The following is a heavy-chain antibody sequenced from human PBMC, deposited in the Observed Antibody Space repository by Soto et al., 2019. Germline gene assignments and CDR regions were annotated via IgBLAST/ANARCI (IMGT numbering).Heavy chain of an antibody. CDR1: GFTFSNAW. CDR3: TTDIPYYDILTGYYRELDY. Sequence: SGGSLRLSCAASGFTFSNAWMSWVRQAPGKGLEWVGRIKSKTDGGTTDYAAPVKGRFTISRDDSKNTLYLQMNSLKTEDTAVYYCTTDIPYYDILTGYYRELDYWGQGTLVTVSS. D-gene: IGHD3-9*01. CDR2: IKSKTDGGTT. J-gene: IGHJ4*02. V-gene: IGHV3-15*01.